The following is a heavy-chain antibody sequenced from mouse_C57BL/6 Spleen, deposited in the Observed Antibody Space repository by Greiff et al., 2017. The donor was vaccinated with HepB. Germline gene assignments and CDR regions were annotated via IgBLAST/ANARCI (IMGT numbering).Heavy chain of an antibody. CDR2: IDPETGGT. CDR1: GYTFTDYE. V-gene: IGHV1-15*01. Sequence: QVQLQQSGAELVRPGASVTLSCKASGYTFTDYEMHWVKQTPVHGLEWIGAIDPETGGTAYNQKFKGKAILTADKSSSTAYMELRSLTSEDSAVYYCTRFYDGYNYAMDYWGQGTSVTVSS. J-gene: IGHJ4*01. D-gene: IGHD2-3*01. CDR3: TRFYDGYNYAMDY.